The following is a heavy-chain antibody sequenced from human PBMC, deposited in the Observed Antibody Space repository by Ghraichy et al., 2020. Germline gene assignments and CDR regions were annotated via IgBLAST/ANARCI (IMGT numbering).Heavy chain of an antibody. CDR2: IYYSGST. Sequence: SETLSLTCTVSGGSISSGAYYWSWLRQPPGKGLEWIGYIYYSGSTYYNPSLKSRVTISVDTSKNQFSLKLSSVTAADTAVYYCASLYAQYYFDYWGQGTLVTVSS. CDR1: GGSISSGAYY. D-gene: IGHD2-8*01. J-gene: IGHJ4*02. CDR3: ASLYAQYYFDY. V-gene: IGHV4-30-4*01.